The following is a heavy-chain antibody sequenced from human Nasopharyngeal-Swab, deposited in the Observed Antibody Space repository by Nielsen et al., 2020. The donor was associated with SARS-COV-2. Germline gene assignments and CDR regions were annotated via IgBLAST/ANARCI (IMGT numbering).Heavy chain of an antibody. CDR3: ARALADCSGGSCLGAFDI. V-gene: IGHV3-33*01. Sequence: VGQAPGRGLAWVAVIWYDGSNKYYADSVKDRFTISRDNSKNTLYLQMNSLRAEDTAVYYCARALADCSGGSCLGAFDIWGQGTMVTVSS. D-gene: IGHD2-15*01. J-gene: IGHJ3*02. CDR2: IWYDGSNK.